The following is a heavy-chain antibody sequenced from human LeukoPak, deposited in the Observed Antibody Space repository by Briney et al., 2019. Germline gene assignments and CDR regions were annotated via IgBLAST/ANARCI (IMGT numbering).Heavy chain of an antibody. V-gene: IGHV3-23*01. CDR3: AKDRATYGEITV. CDR1: GFTFSSYA. J-gene: IGHJ4*02. CDR2: ISGSGGST. D-gene: IGHD4-17*01. Sequence: GSLRLSRAASGFTFSSYAMSWVRQAPGKGLEWVSAISGSGGSTYYADSVKGRFTISRDNSKNTLYLQMNSLRAEDTAVYYCAKDRATYGEITVWGQGTLVTVSS.